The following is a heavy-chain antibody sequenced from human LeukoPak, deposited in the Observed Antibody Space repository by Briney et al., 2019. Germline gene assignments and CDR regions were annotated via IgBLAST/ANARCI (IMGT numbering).Heavy chain of an antibody. D-gene: IGHD1-26*01. J-gene: IGHJ4*02. V-gene: IGHV3-64*01. CDR3: ARAEWEQLRWGIDY. CDR2: ISSNGGST. CDR1: GFTFSSYA. Sequence: GGALRLSCAASGFTFSSYAMSWVRQAPGKGLEYVSGISSNGGSTFYASSVKGRFTISRDNSKNTLYLQMGSLRAEDMAVYYCARAEWEQLRWGIDYWGQGSLVTVSS.